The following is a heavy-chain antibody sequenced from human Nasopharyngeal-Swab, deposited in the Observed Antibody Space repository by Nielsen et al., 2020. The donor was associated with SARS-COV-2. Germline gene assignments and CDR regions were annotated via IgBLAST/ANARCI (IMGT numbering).Heavy chain of an antibody. CDR3: ARDPERSYNHFYYMDV. V-gene: IGHV3-30*04. J-gene: IGHJ6*03. D-gene: IGHD1-26*01. CDR2: ISNDGNDK. CDR1: GFTFSSYA. Sequence: GESLKISCAASGFTFSSYAMHWVPQAPGKGLEWVAAISNDGNDKYYADSVKGRFSISRDNSKNTLYLQMNSLRAEDTAVYYCARDPERSYNHFYYMDVWGKGTTVTISS.